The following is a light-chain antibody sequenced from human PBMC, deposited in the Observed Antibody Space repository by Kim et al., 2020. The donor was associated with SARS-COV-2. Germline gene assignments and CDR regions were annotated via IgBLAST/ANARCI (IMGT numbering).Light chain of an antibody. V-gene: IGLV1-47*01. CDR3: AAWDDSLSGPL. CDR2: RNN. CDR1: SSNIGSNY. Sequence: GQRVNISCSGSSSNIGSNYVYWYQQLPGTAPNLLIYRNNQRPSGVPDRFSGSKSGTSASLAISGLRSEDEADYYCAAWDDSLSGPLFGGGTQLTVL. J-gene: IGLJ2*01.